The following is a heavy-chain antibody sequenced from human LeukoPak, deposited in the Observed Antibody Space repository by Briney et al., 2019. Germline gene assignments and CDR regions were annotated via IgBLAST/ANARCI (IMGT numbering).Heavy chain of an antibody. J-gene: IGHJ5*02. Sequence: ASVKVSCKASGYTFTGYYMHWVRQAPGQGLEWMGLINPNSGGTNYAQQFQGRVTMTRDTSISTAYMELSRLRSGDTAVYYCARDGSGWSGWFDPWGQGTLVTVSS. V-gene: IGHV1-2*02. D-gene: IGHD6-19*01. CDR3: ARDGSGWSGWFDP. CDR1: GYTFTGYY. CDR2: INPNSGGT.